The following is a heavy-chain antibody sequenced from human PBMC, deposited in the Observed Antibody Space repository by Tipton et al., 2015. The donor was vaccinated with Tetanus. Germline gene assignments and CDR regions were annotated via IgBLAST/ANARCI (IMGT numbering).Heavy chain of an antibody. CDR2: IYNTGNA. Sequence: TLSLTCTVSGDSISSRNSYWGWIRQPPGKGLEWVGSIYNTGNAYSNPALTSRVTMSVDASMIQFSLRLRSVTAADTAMYYCARLSSSANDAHGFDIWGQGTMVTVSS. CDR1: GDSISSRNSY. V-gene: IGHV4-39*01. D-gene: IGHD2-8*01. CDR3: ARLSSSANDAHGFDI. J-gene: IGHJ3*02.